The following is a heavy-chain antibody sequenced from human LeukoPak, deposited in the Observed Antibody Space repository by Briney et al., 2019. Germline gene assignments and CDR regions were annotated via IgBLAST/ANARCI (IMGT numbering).Heavy chain of an antibody. D-gene: IGHD3-22*01. J-gene: IGHJ4*02. CDR2: ISAYNDNT. CDR3: ARLIVVVDDYYFDY. V-gene: IGHV1-18*01. CDR1: GYTFTSYG. Sequence: ASVKVSCKASGYTFTSYGISWVRQAPGQGLEWMGWISAYNDNTNYAQKLQGRVTMTTDTSTSTAYMELRSLRSDDTAVYYCARLIVVVDDYYFDYWGQGTLVTVSS.